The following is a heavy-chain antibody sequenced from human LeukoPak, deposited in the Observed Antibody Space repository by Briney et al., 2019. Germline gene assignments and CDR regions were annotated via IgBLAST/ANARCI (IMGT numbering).Heavy chain of an antibody. CDR3: ARQGSYYPLVNY. CDR2: IYYSGST. CDR1: GGSISSSSYY. V-gene: IGHV4-39*01. Sequence: SETLSLTCTVSGGSISSSSYYWGWIRQPPGKGLEWIGSIYYSGSTYYNPSLKSRVTISVDTSKNQFSLKLSSVTAADTAVYYCARQGSYYPLVNYWGQGTLVTVSS. D-gene: IGHD1-26*01. J-gene: IGHJ4*02.